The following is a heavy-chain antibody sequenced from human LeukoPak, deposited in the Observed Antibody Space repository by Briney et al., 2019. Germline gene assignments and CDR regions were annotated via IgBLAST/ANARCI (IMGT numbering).Heavy chain of an antibody. Sequence: GGSLRLSCAASGFTFSSYGTHWVRQAPGKGLEWVAFIRYDGSNKYYADSVKGRFTISRDNSKNTLYLQMNSLRAEDTAVYYCAKGVGYCSSTSCYYYYYYMDVWGKGTTVTVSS. D-gene: IGHD2-2*01. J-gene: IGHJ6*03. CDR1: GFTFSSYG. CDR3: AKGVGYCSSTSCYYYYYYMDV. V-gene: IGHV3-30*02. CDR2: IRYDGSNK.